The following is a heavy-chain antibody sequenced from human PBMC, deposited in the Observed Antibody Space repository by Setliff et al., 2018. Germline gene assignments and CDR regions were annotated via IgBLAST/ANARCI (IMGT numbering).Heavy chain of an antibody. V-gene: IGHV1-18*01. CDR2: ISAYNGNT. J-gene: IGHJ3*02. Sequence: ASVKVSCKASGYTFTSYGISWVRQAPGQGLEWMGWISAYNGNTNYAQKFQGRVTITTDESTSTAYMELSSLRSEDTAVYYCARDEGPDAFDIWGQGTMVTVSS. CDR1: GYTFTSYG. CDR3: ARDEGPDAFDI.